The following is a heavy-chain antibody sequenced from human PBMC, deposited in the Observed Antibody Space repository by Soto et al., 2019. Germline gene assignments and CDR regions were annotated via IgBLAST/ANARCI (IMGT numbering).Heavy chain of an antibody. CDR1: GGSFNSHA. Sequence: SVKVSCKASGGSFNSHAYSWVRRAPGQGLEWMGKIVPVLGTPNSAPKFQARLTITADESTSTVHMEVSRLTSDDTAVYYCARASNYYGRGLSWFASWGQGTMVTVSS. V-gene: IGHV1-69*11. D-gene: IGHD3-10*01. J-gene: IGHJ5*01. CDR2: IVPVLGTP. CDR3: ARASNYYGRGLSWFAS.